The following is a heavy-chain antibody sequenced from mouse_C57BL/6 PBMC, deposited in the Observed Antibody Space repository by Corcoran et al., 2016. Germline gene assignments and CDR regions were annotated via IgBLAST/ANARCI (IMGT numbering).Heavy chain of an antibody. CDR2: IYPGSGNT. CDR1: GYTFTDYY. V-gene: IGHV1-76*01. J-gene: IGHJ2*01. D-gene: IGHD2-3*01. CDR3: ARCDGSPFDY. Sequence: QVQLKQSGAELVRPGAPVKLSCKASGYTFTDYYINWVKQRPGQGLEWIARIYPGSGNTYYNEKFKGKATLTAEKSSSTAYMQLSSLTSEDSAVYFCARCDGSPFDYWGQGTTLTVSS.